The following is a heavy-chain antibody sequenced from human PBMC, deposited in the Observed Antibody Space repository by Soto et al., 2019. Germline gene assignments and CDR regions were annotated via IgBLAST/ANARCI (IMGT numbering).Heavy chain of an antibody. J-gene: IGHJ4*02. V-gene: IGHV1-24*01. D-gene: IGHD2-21*02. CDR3: ATMGFCGPGCYSFDY. CDR1: GYTLSELA. CDR2: FDPEGSDT. Sequence: ASVKVSCKVSGYTLSELAIHWVRQAPGKGFEWMGGFDPEGSDTIYAQKFQGRVTMTSETSTETAYMELESLTSQDTAFYYCATMGFCGPGCYSFDYWGQGTLVTVYS.